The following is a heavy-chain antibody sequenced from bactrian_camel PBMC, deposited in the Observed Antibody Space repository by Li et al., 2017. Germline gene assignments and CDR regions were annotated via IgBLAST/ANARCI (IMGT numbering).Heavy chain of an antibody. Sequence: VESGGGSVQAGGSLRLSCVASGYTLPMNMGWFRRLPGQEREGVASIRPATGHTDYADPVKGRFTISSDDAKETVYLQMNSLKPEDTAMYYCAVDAPWYKECVIRRAPELGVRGQGTQVTVS. CDR1: GYTLPMN. D-gene: IGHD3*01. CDR2: IRPATGHT. J-gene: IGHJ4*01. V-gene: IGHV3S40*01.